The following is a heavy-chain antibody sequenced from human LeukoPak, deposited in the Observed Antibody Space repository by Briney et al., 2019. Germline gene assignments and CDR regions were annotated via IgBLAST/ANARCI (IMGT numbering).Heavy chain of an antibody. Sequence: SETLSLTCTVSGGSISSYYWSWIRQPPGKGLEWIGYIYYSGSTNYNPSLKSRVTISVDTSKNQFSLKLSSVTAADTAVYYCAPGEGPRFDYWGQGPPVTVPP. CDR3: APGEGPRFDY. CDR1: GGSISSYY. V-gene: IGHV4-59*01. J-gene: IGHJ4*02. CDR2: IYYSGST. D-gene: IGHD3-10*01.